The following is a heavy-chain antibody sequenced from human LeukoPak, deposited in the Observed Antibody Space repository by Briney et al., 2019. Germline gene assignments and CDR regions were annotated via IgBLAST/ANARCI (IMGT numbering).Heavy chain of an antibody. V-gene: IGHV4-59*01. CDR3: ASDRRGYYFVID. CDR1: GASISNYY. CDR2: IYYSGST. Sequence: SETLSLTCTVSGASISNYYWTWIRQPPGKGLEWIGYIYYSGSTNYNPSLKSRVTISVDTSKNQFSLKVSSVTAADTAVYYCASDRRGYYFVIDGGQGILVTASS. J-gene: IGHJ4*02. D-gene: IGHD2/OR15-2a*01.